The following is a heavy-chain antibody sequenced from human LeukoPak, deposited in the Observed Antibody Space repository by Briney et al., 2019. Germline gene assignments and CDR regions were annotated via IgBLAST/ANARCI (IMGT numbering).Heavy chain of an antibody. CDR1: GFTFSNHI. CDR2: MRQDGSDK. J-gene: IGHJ3*02. CDR3: AREGNAFDI. Sequence: GGSLRLSCAASGFTFSNHIISWVRQAPGKGLEWVANMRQDGSDKYYVDFVKGRFTISRDNAKNSLYLQMNSLRAEDTVVYYCAREGNAFDIWGQGTMVTVSS. V-gene: IGHV3-7*01. D-gene: IGHD3-10*01.